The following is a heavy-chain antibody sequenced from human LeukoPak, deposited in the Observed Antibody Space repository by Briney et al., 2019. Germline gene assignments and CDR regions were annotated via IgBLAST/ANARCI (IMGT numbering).Heavy chain of an antibody. J-gene: IGHJ3*02. Sequence: GGSLRLSCAASGFTFDDYAMHWVRQAPGKGLEWVSGISWNNGSIGYADSVKGRFTISRDNAKNSLYLQMNSLRAEDTALYYCARGGITIFGVVIISSRGRGAFDIWGQGTMVTVSS. D-gene: IGHD3-3*01. V-gene: IGHV3-9*01. CDR3: ARGGITIFGVVIISSRGRGAFDI. CDR2: ISWNNGSI. CDR1: GFTFDDYA.